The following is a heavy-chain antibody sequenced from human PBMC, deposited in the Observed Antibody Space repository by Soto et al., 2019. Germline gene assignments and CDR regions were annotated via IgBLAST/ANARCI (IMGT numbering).Heavy chain of an antibody. J-gene: IGHJ6*02. Sequence: SVKVSCKASGFTFTSSSLQWVRQARGQRLEWIGWIVVGSGNTNYAQKFQERVTITRDMSTSTAYMELSSLRSEDTAVYYCAADSLLRYYDFWSGYPPPMDVWGQGTTVTVSS. D-gene: IGHD3-3*01. CDR3: AADSLLRYYDFWSGYPPPMDV. CDR1: GFTFTSSS. CDR2: IVVGSGNT. V-gene: IGHV1-58*01.